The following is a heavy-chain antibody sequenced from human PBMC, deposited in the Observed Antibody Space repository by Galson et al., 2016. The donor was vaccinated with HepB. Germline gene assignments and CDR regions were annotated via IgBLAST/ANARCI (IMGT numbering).Heavy chain of an antibody. CDR1: GFTFGDFA. V-gene: IGHV3-23*01. D-gene: IGHD3-10*01. J-gene: IGHJ6*03. CDR3: AKHQGREYENYFMDV. CDR2: IGGSDGVT. Sequence: SLRLSCAASGFTFGDFAMTWVRQAPGKGLEWVSSIGGSDGVTFYGDSVKGRFTISRDNSKSTLYLEMSSLRAEDTAVYYCAKHQGREYENYFMDVWGKGTTVIVSS.